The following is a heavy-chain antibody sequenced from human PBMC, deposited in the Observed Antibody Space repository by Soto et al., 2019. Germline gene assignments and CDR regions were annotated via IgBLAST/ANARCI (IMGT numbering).Heavy chain of an antibody. CDR3: ARVHKHWFDS. CDR1: GYNFTAFW. CDR2: IDPSDSYT. V-gene: IGHV5-10-1*01. Sequence: GDSLKISCKASGYNFTAFWIHWVRQMPGKGLEWLGKIDPSDSYTNYSPSFEGHVTISTDNSITTAYLQWSSLRASDTALYFCARVHKHWFDSWAQGTMVTVSA. J-gene: IGHJ5*01.